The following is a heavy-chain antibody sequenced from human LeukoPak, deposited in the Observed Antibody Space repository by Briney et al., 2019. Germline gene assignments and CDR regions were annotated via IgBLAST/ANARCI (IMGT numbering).Heavy chain of an antibody. CDR3: SRGDY. Sequence: PSETLSLTCAVYRTSFSGYYWSWIRQPPGKGLEWIGEINHTGSTNYNPSLEHRVTISVDPSKSQLSLHLTSVTAADTAVYYCSRGDYWGQGTLVTVSS. CDR1: RTSFSGYY. V-gene: IGHV4-34*01. CDR2: INHTGST. J-gene: IGHJ4*02.